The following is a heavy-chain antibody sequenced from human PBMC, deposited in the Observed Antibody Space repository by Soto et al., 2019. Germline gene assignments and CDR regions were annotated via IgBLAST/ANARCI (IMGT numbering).Heavy chain of an antibody. CDR2: IYSRGDT. V-gene: IGHV4-4*07. CDR3: AGIGEDVYYGMDV. J-gene: IGHJ6*02. Sequence: PSETLSLTCSVTGGSMRSYYWNWLRQPAGKGLEWIGRIYSRGDTNYNPSVKSRVTMSVDTSKNEFSLRLNSVTAADTAVYYCAGIGEDVYYGMDVWGQGTTVTVSS. CDR1: GGSMRSYY. D-gene: IGHD2-21*01.